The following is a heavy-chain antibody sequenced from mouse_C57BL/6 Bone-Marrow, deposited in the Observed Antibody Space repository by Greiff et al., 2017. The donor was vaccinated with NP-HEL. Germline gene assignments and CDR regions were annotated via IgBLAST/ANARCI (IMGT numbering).Heavy chain of an antibody. Sequence: VQLQQSGPELVKPGASVKISCKASGYAFSSSWMNWVKQRPGKGLEWIGRIYPGDGDTNYNGKFKGKATLTADKSSSTAYMQRRSLTSDDSAVYFCARDFYGSRKAMDYWGQGTSVTVSS. J-gene: IGHJ4*01. CDR1: GYAFSSSW. CDR2: IYPGDGDT. V-gene: IGHV1-82*01. D-gene: IGHD1-1*01. CDR3: ARDFYGSRKAMDY.